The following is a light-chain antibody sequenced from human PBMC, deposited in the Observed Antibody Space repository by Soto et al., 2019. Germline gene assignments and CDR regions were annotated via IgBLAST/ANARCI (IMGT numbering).Light chain of an antibody. V-gene: IGKV1-39*01. Sequence: DIQMTQSPSSLSASVGDRVTITCRASQSISTYLNWYQQKPGNAPKVLIFAASSLLSGVPSRFSGSGAGTDFTLTITSLQPEDCATYYCQQSHSLPRTFGQGTKVE. CDR2: AAS. CDR3: QQSHSLPRT. J-gene: IGKJ1*01. CDR1: QSISTY.